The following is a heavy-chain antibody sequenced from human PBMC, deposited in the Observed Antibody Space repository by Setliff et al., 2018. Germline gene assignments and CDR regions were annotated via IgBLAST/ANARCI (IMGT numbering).Heavy chain of an antibody. CDR1: GGSISSSYY. Sequence: SETLSLTCTVSGGSISSSYYWSWIRQPAGKGLEWIGRVYTSGGTNYNPSLSSRVSMSLDTSKNRFSLKLTSVTAADTAVYYCARDQWVRSPPLSFSYGMDVWGQGTTVTSP. D-gene: IGHD5-12*01. V-gene: IGHV4-4*07. J-gene: IGHJ6*02. CDR2: VYTSGGT. CDR3: ARDQWVRSPPLSFSYGMDV.